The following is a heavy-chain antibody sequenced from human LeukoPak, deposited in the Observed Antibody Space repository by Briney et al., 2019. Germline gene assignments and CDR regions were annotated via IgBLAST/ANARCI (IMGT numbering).Heavy chain of an antibody. Sequence: GASVKVSCKTSGYTFTNYGISWVRQAPGQGLEWMGRIIPILGIANYAQKFQGRVTITADKSTSTAYMELSSLRSEDTAVYYCARDIQPRTYGDYGADYWGQGTLVTVSS. D-gene: IGHD4-17*01. CDR3: ARDIQPRTYGDYGADY. CDR2: IIPILGIA. J-gene: IGHJ4*02. CDR1: GYTFTNYG. V-gene: IGHV1-69*04.